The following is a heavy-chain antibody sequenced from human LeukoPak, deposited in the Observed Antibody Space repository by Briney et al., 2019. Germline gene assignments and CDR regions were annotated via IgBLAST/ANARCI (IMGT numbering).Heavy chain of an antibody. V-gene: IGHV3-7*01. D-gene: IGHD5-12*01. CDR2: IKQDGSEK. J-gene: IGHJ4*02. Sequence: GGSLRLSCAASGFTFSSYWMSWVRQAPGKGLEWVANIKQDGSEKYYVDSVKGRFTISRDNAKNSVYLQMSSLRAEDTAVYYCARDSGLSGYDLLDYWGQGTLVTVSS. CDR3: ARDSGLSGYDLLDY. CDR1: GFTFSSYW.